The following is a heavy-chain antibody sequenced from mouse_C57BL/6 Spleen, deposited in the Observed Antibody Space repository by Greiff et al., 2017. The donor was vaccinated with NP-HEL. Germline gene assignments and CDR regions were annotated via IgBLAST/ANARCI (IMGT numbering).Heavy chain of an antibody. CDR2: INPSSGYT. CDR3: ARDSSGPCGAMDY. Sequence: QVQLQQSGAELAKPGASVKLSCKASGYTFTSYWMHWVKQRPGQGLEWIGYINPSSGYTKYNQKFKDKATLTADKSSSTAYMQLSSLTYEDSAVYYCARDSSGPCGAMDYWGQGTSVTVSS. J-gene: IGHJ4*01. D-gene: IGHD3-2*02. V-gene: IGHV1-7*01. CDR1: GYTFTSYW.